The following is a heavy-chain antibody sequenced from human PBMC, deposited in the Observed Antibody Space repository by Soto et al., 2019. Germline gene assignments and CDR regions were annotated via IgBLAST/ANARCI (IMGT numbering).Heavy chain of an antibody. CDR2: IDTSGTKI. CDR1: GYTFSDYY. J-gene: IGHJ4*02. Sequence: QVHLVESGGDLVKPGGSLRLSCAASGYTFSDYYMSWIRQAPGKGLEWISYIDTSGTKIYYADSVKGRFTITRDNAKNSLYLEMNSLRDEDTAVYYCASHYDMWSGYLSPVDYWGQGTLLTVSS. V-gene: IGHV3-11*01. CDR3: ASHYDMWSGYLSPVDY. D-gene: IGHD3-3*01.